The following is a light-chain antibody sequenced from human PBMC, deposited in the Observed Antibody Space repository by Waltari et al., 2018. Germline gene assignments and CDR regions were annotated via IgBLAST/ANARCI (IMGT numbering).Light chain of an antibody. CDR3: AAWDDSLRAKFV. CDR1: SSNVGSNY. V-gene: IGLV1-47*01. CDR2: RND. J-gene: IGLJ1*01. Sequence: QSVLTQPPSASGTPGQRVTISCSGSSSNVGSNYVYWYHQLPGTAPKLLIDRNDHRPAGVPGRFSDSKSGTLASLAISGLRSEDEADYYCAAWDDSLRAKFVFGTGTKVTVL.